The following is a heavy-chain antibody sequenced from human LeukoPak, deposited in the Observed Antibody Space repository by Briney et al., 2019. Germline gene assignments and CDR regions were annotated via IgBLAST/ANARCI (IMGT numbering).Heavy chain of an antibody. D-gene: IGHD3-10*01. CDR2: IYYSGST. CDR1: GGSISSYY. Sequence: SETLSLTCTVSGGSISSYYWSWIRQPPGKGLEWIGYIYYSGSTNYNPSLKSRVTISVDTSKNQFSLKLSSVTAADTAVYYCVGVGFGEPFDYWGQGTLVTVSS. V-gene: IGHV4-59*01. CDR3: VGVGFGEPFDY. J-gene: IGHJ4*02.